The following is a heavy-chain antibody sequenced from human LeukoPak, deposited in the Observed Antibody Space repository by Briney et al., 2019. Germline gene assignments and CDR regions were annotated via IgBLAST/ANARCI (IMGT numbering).Heavy chain of an antibody. J-gene: IGHJ4*02. Sequence: GGSLRLSCAASGFTFSSYWMSWVRQAPGKGLEWVANIKQDGSEKYYVDSVKGRFTISRDNAKNSLYLQMNSLRAEDTAVYYCEREGYSSGWLSDCWGQGTLVTVSS. CDR2: IKQDGSEK. CDR1: GFTFSSYW. V-gene: IGHV3-7*01. D-gene: IGHD6-19*01. CDR3: EREGYSSGWLSDC.